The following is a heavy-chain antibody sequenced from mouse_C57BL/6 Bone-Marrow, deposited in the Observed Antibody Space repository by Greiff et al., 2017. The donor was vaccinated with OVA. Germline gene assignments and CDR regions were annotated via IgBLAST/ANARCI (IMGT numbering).Heavy chain of an antibody. Sequence: VQLVESGAELVRPGPSVKVSCKASGYAFTNYLIEWVKQRPGQGLEWIGVINPGSGGTNYNEKFKGKATLTADKSSSTAYMQLSSLTSEDSAVYFCAREGWLLRYFDVWGTGTTVTVSS. CDR3: AREGWLLRYFDV. CDR2: INPGSGGT. V-gene: IGHV1-54*01. J-gene: IGHJ1*03. CDR1: GYAFTNYL. D-gene: IGHD2-3*01.